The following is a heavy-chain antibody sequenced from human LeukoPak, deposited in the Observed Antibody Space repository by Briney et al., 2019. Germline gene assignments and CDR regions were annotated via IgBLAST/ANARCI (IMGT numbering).Heavy chain of an antibody. V-gene: IGHV1-18*01. CDR3: ARAGRSGWYEDY. CDR2: ISAYNGNT. Sequence: ASVKDSCKASGYTFTSYGISWVRQAPGQGLEWMGWISAYNGNTNYAQKLQGRVTVTTDTSTSTAYMELRSLRSDDTAVYYCARAGRSGWYEDYWGQGTLVTVSS. J-gene: IGHJ4*02. D-gene: IGHD6-19*01. CDR1: GYTFTSYG.